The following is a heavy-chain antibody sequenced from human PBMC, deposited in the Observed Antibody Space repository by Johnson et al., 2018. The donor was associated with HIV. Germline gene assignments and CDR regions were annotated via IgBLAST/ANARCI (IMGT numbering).Heavy chain of an antibody. Sequence: VHLVESGGGLIQPGGSLRLSCAASGFTVSSNYMSWVRQAPGKGLEWVSVIYSGGTTYHADSVKGRFTISRDNSKNTLYLQMNSLRTEDTAVYYCATHGALISGVDAFDIWGQGTMVTVSS. CDR1: GFTVSSNY. J-gene: IGHJ3*02. V-gene: IGHV3-53*01. CDR2: IYSGGTT. CDR3: ATHGALISGVDAFDI. D-gene: IGHD3-3*01.